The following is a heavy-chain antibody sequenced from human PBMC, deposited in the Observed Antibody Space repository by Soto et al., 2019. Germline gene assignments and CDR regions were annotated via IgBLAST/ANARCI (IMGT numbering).Heavy chain of an antibody. J-gene: IGHJ4*02. Sequence: LSCAASGFTFSDYYISWIRQAPWKGLDWVSYISSSSSYTNYADSVKGRFTISRDNAKNSLYLQMNSLRAEDTAVYYCARDAQLYSSGWYVSLGFDYWGQGTLVTVSS. CDR1: GFTFSDYY. V-gene: IGHV3-11*06. CDR2: ISSSSSYT. D-gene: IGHD6-19*01. CDR3: ARDAQLYSSGWYVSLGFDY.